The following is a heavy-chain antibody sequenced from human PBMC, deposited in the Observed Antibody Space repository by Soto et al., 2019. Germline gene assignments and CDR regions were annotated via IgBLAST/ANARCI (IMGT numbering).Heavy chain of an antibody. CDR2: ISSSSSTI. J-gene: IGHJ6*02. V-gene: IGHV3-48*02. CDR3: ARDGLRDYYYYYGMDV. Sequence: PGGSLRLSCAASGFTFSSYSMNWVRQAPGKGLEWVSYISSSSSTIYYADSVKGRFTISRDNAKNSLYLQMNSLRDEDTAVYYCARDGLRDYYYYYGMDVWGQGTTVTVSS. CDR1: GFTFSSYS. D-gene: IGHD4-17*01.